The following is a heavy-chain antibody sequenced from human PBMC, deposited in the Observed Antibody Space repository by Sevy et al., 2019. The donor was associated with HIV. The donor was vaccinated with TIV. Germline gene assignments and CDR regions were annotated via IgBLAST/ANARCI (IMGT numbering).Heavy chain of an antibody. CDR3: ANAYSGSYSHSYLCALDV. CDR2: ISHDGINE. V-gene: IGHV3-30*18. Sequence: GGSLRLSCTGSGFSFSYYGIHWVRQAPGKGLDWVALISHDGINEYYADSVKGRFTISRDNSRNTVYLEMNSLRNEDTAIYFCANAYSGSYSHSYLCALDVWGQGTTVTVSS. J-gene: IGHJ6*02. D-gene: IGHD1-26*01. CDR1: GFSFSYYG.